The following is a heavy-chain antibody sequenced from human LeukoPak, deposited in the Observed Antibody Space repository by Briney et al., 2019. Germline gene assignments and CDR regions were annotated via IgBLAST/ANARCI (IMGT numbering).Heavy chain of an antibody. CDR2: INSDGRTT. CDR3: ARVELSAADFDH. Sequence: GGSLRLSCAASGFNFSNYWMHWVRQAPGKGLVWVSRINSDGRTTGYADSVKGRFTISRDKAKNTLYLQMNSLRAEDTAVYYCARVELSAADFDHWGQGTLVTVSS. CDR1: GFNFSNYW. D-gene: IGHD1-7*01. J-gene: IGHJ4*02. V-gene: IGHV3-74*01.